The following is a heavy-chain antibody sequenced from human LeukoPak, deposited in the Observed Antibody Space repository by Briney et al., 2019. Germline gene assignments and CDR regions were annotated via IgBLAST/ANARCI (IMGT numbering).Heavy chain of an antibody. Sequence: GGSLRLSCAAPGFTFSDYYMSWIRQAPGKGRGWVSYISSSDSTIYYADSVKCRFTISRDNAKNSLYLQMNSLRAEDTAVYYCARPLWFGERSSGFDYWGQGTLVTVSS. CDR1: GFTFSDYY. D-gene: IGHD3-10*01. V-gene: IGHV3-11*01. J-gene: IGHJ4*02. CDR3: ARPLWFGERSSGFDY. CDR2: ISSSDSTI.